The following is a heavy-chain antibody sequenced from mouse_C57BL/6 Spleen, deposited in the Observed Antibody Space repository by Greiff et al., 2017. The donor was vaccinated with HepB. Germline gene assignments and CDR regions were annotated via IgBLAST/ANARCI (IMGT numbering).Heavy chain of an antibody. CDR3: ARSLYDYDASWYFDV. CDR1: GFTFTDYY. V-gene: IGHV7-3*01. J-gene: IGHJ1*03. Sequence: EVKLMESGGGLVQPGGSLSLSCAASGFTFTDYYMSWVRQPPGKALEWLGFIRNKANGYTTEYSASVKGRFTISRDNSQSILYLQMNALRAEDSATYYCARSLYDYDASWYFDVWGTGTTVTVSS. CDR2: IRNKANGYTT. D-gene: IGHD2-4*01.